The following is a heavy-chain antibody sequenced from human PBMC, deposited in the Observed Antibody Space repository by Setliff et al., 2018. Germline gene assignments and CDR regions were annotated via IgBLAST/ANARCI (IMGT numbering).Heavy chain of an antibody. CDR2: ISSSGSTI. J-gene: IGHJ4*02. V-gene: IGHV3-48*04. D-gene: IGHD3-9*01. Sequence: GGSLRFSCAASGFTLSSYSMNWVRQAPGKGLEWVSYISSSGSTIFYADSVKGRFTISRDNAKKSLYLQMNSLRAEDTAVYYCACPDILTGLSDYWGQGTLVTVSS. CDR3: ACPDILTGLSDY. CDR1: GFTLSSYS.